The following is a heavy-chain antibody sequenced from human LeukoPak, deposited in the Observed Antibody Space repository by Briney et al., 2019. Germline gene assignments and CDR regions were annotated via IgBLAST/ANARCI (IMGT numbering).Heavy chain of an antibody. D-gene: IGHD2-15*01. Sequence: ASVKVSCKASGGTFSSYAISWVRQAPGQGLEWMGWISAYNGNTNYAQKLQGRVTMTTDTSTSTAYMELRSLRPDDTAVYYCARDRVYCSGGSCYPYYFDYWGQGTLVTVSS. CDR3: ARDRVYCSGGSCYPYYFDY. CDR1: GGTFSSYA. V-gene: IGHV1-18*01. CDR2: ISAYNGNT. J-gene: IGHJ4*02.